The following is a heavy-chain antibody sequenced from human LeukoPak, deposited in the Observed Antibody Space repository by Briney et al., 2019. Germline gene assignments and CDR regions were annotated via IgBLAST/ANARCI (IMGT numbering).Heavy chain of an antibody. D-gene: IGHD6-19*01. CDR1: GLTFSSYG. J-gene: IGHJ4*02. CDR3: ARDNPSGGSSGCTGLDY. V-gene: IGHV3-33*01. Sequence: HPGRSLRLSCAASGLTFSSYGMHWVRQPPGKGMEWVAVMWYDGRNNNYVDSVKGRFTISRDNSKNTLYLEMKSLRADDTAVYYCARDNPSGGSSGCTGLDYWGQGTLVTVSS. CDR2: MWYDGRNN.